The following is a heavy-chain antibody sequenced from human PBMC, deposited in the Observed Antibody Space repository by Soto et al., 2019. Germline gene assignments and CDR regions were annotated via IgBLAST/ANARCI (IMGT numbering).Heavy chain of an antibody. Sequence: ASVKVSCKASGYTFTSYGISWVRQAPGQGLEWMGWISAYNGNTNYAQKLQGRVTMTTDTSTSTAYMELRSLRSDDTAVYYCARRYCSGGSCYFSDYWGQGTLVTVS. J-gene: IGHJ4*02. CDR1: GYTFTSYG. CDR3: ARRYCSGGSCYFSDY. D-gene: IGHD2-15*01. CDR2: ISAYNGNT. V-gene: IGHV1-18*01.